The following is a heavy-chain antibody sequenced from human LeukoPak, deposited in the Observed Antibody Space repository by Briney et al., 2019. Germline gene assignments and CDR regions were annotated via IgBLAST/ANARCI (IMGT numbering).Heavy chain of an antibody. CDR1: GFTFRSHA. J-gene: IGHJ4*02. Sequence: GTSLRLSCATSGFTFRSHAMHWVRQSPGKGLEWVAQIWYDGSNKYYADSVKGRFSVSRDNSKSTLYLQMNSLRAEDTAVYYCARDRQYSSSWIDYWGQGTLVTVSS. CDR2: IWYDGSNK. V-gene: IGHV3-33*01. CDR3: ARDRQYSSSWIDY. D-gene: IGHD6-13*01.